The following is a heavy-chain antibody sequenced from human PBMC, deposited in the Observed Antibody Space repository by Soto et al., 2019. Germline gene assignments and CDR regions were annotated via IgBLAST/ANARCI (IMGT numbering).Heavy chain of an antibody. V-gene: IGHV3-30-3*01. CDR1: GFTFSSYA. Sequence: PGGSLRLSCAASGFTFSSYAMHWVRQAPGKGLEWVALISYDGSIKYYAGSVKGRFTVSRDNSKNTLYLQMNSLRAEDTAVYYCARDSFSGSYQLYYGLDVWGQGTTVTVSS. J-gene: IGHJ6*02. D-gene: IGHD1-26*01. CDR3: ARDSFSGSYQLYYGLDV. CDR2: ISYDGSIK.